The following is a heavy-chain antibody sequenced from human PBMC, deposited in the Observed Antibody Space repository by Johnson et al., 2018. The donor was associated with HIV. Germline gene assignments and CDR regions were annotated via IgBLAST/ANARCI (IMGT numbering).Heavy chain of an antibody. CDR3: ARDRNIAARQDAFDI. Sequence: QVQLVESGGGVVQPGGSLRLSCAASGFTFSSYAMHWVRQAPGTGLEWVAVIPYDGSNKYYADSVKGRFTISRDNSKNTLYLQLNSLRAEDTAVYYCARDRNIAARQDAFDIWGQGTMVTVSS. V-gene: IGHV3-30*04. CDR1: GFTFSSYA. D-gene: IGHD6-6*01. J-gene: IGHJ3*02. CDR2: IPYDGSNK.